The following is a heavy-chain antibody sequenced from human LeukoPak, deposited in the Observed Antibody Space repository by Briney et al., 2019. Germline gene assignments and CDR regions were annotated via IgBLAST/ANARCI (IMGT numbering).Heavy chain of an antibody. V-gene: IGHV3-48*02. J-gene: IGHJ3*02. CDR3: ARDYGTYSGSYGDAFDI. Sequence: PGGSLRLSCAASGLTFSSYSMNWVRQAPGKGLEWVSYISSSSSTIYYADSVKGRFTISRDNAKNSLYLQMNSLRDEDTAVYYCARDYGTYSGSYGDAFDIWGQGTMVTVSS. CDR2: ISSSSSTI. D-gene: IGHD1-26*01. CDR1: GLTFSSYS.